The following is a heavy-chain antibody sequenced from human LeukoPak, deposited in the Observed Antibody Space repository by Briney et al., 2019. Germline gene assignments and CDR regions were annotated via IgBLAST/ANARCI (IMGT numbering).Heavy chain of an antibody. CDR1: GFTVSSNY. J-gene: IGHJ4*02. CDR3: ARDRGGSRSDC. Sequence: GGSLRLSCAASGFTVSSNYMSWVRQAPGKGLEWVSVIISGGTTYYADSVKGRFTISRDNSKNTLYLQMNSLRAEDTAVYYCARDRGGSRSDCWGQGTLVTVSS. D-gene: IGHD6-13*01. V-gene: IGHV3-66*01. CDR2: IISGGTT.